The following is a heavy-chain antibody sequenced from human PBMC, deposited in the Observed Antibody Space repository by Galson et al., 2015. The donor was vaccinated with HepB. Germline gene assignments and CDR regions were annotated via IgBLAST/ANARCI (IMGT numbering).Heavy chain of an antibody. J-gene: IGHJ4*02. CDR3: ARDWDYYDSSGYADY. V-gene: IGHV3-33*01. CDR1: GFTFSSYG. D-gene: IGHD3-22*01. CDR2: IWYDGSNK. Sequence: SLRLSCAASGFTFSSYGMHWVRQAPGKGLEWVAVIWYDGSNKYYADSVKGRFTISRDNSKNTLYLQMNSLRAEDTAVYYCARDWDYYDSSGYADYWGQGTLVTVSS.